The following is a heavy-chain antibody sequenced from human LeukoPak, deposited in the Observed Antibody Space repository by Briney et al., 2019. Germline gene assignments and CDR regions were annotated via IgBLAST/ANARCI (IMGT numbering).Heavy chain of an antibody. J-gene: IGHJ4*02. CDR1: RLTFSNYA. D-gene: IGHD5-24*01. V-gene: IGHV3-30*09. CDR2: ISTDGNYK. Sequence: GGSLSLSRAASRLTFSNYAIYWVRQAPGRGLGWVSVISTDGNYKYYADSVEGRSADSRDNSKNIVYLQINILRAGDRAVYYCARRPVPTINGYFDSCGQGTLVTVSS. CDR3: ARRPVPTINGYFDS.